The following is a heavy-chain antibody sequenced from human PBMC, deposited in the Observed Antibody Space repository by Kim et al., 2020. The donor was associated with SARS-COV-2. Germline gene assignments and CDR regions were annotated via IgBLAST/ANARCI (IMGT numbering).Heavy chain of an antibody. J-gene: IGHJ4*02. CDR1: GGTFSSYA. V-gene: IGHV1-69*04. CDR2: IIPILGIA. CDR3: ARDPRSVVDFDY. Sequence: SVKVSCKASGGTFSSYAISWVRQAPGQGLEWMGRIIPILGIANYAQKFQGRVTITADKSTSTAYMELSSLRSEDTAVYYCARDPRSVVDFDYWGQGTLVTVSS. D-gene: IGHD2-15*01.